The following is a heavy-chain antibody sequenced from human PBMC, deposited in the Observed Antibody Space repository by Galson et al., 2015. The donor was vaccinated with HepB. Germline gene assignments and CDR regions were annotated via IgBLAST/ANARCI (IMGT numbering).Heavy chain of an antibody. Sequence: SLRLSCAASGFTFDDYAMHWVRQAPGKGLEWVSGISWNSGSIGYADSVKGRFTISRDNSKNTLFLQMTSLRAEDTAVYYCARDRSVSYFDYWGQGTLVTVSS. V-gene: IGHV3-9*01. CDR1: GFTFDDYA. CDR3: ARDRSVSYFDY. J-gene: IGHJ4*02. CDR2: ISWNSGSI.